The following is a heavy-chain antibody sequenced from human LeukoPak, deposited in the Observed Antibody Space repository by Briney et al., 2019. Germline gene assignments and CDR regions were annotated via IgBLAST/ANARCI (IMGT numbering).Heavy chain of an antibody. CDR1: GFTFSSYA. CDR3: AKDCGGDCPDAFDI. D-gene: IGHD2-21*02. Sequence: GGSLRLSCAASGFTFSSYAMGWVRQAPGKGLEWVSAISGGTGITSYADSVKDRLTISRDNSRNTLYLQMNSLRAEDTAVYYCAKDCGGDCPDAFDIWGQGTMVTVSS. CDR2: ISGGTGIT. V-gene: IGHV3-23*01. J-gene: IGHJ3*02.